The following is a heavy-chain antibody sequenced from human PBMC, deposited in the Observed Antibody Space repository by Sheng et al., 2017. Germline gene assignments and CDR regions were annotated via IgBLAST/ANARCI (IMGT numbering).Heavy chain of an antibody. V-gene: IGHV4-4*02. Sequence: QVQLQESGPGLVKAFRGPCPSPVLSLVTPSAIIIWYHWVRQSPGKGLEWIGETFHDGRTNYNPSLKSRVAMSMXKSKNQISLKVTSVTAADTAVYFCAREPSGWLAFDVWGAKGRWSPSLQ. CDR3: AREPSGWLAFDV. CDR2: TFHDGRT. J-gene: IGHJ3*01. D-gene: IGHD6-19*01. CDR1: VTPSAIIIW.